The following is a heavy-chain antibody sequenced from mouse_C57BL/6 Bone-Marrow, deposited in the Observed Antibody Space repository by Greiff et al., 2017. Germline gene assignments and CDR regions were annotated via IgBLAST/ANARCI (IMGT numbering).Heavy chain of an antibody. J-gene: IGHJ3*01. Sequence: QFQLQQSGAELVRPGTSVKVSCKASGYAFTNYLVEWVKQRPGQGLEWIGVINPGSGGTNYNEKFKGKATLTADKSSSTAYMQLSSLTSEDSAVYFCAGGFAYWGQGTLVTVSA. CDR3: AGGFAY. CDR2: INPGSGGT. V-gene: IGHV1-54*01. CDR1: GYAFTNYL.